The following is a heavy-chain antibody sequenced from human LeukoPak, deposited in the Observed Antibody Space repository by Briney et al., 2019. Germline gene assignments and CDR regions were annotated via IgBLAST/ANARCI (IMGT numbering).Heavy chain of an antibody. CDR3: ATEFDSSGWYSPNY. D-gene: IGHD6-19*01. CDR1: GGTFSSYA. V-gene: IGHV1-69*06. Sequence: ASVKVSCKASGGTFSSYAISWVRQAPGQGLEWMGGIIPIFGTANYAQKFQDRVTITADKSTSTAYMELSSLRSEDTAVYYCATEFDSSGWYSPNYWGQGTLVTVSS. CDR2: IIPIFGTA. J-gene: IGHJ4*02.